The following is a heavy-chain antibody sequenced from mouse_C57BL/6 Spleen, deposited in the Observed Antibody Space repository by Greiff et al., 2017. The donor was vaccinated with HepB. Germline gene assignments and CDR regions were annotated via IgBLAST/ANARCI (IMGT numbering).Heavy chain of an antibody. CDR3: ARQGTVVSPFAY. V-gene: IGHV5-6*01. CDR1: GFTFSSYG. Sequence: VKLVESGGDLVKPGGSLKLSCAASGFTFSSYGMSWVRQTPDKRLEWVATISSGGSYTYYPDSVKGRFTISRDNAKNTLYLQMSSLKSEDTAMYYCARQGTVVSPFAYWGQGTLVTVSA. CDR2: ISSGGSYT. J-gene: IGHJ3*01. D-gene: IGHD1-1*01.